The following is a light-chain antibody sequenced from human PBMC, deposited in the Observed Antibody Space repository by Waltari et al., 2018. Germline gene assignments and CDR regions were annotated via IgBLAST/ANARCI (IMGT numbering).Light chain of an antibody. V-gene: IGKV1-39*01. Sequence: DIQMTQSPSSLSASLGDRVTITGRASQSISKYLNWYQQRPGKAPKLLIYGKSSLQSGVPSRFSGSGSGTDFTLTINTLQPEDFATYFCQQSYGPPYTFGQGTRLEIK. CDR1: QSISKY. CDR3: QQSYGPPYT. CDR2: GKS. J-gene: IGKJ2*01.